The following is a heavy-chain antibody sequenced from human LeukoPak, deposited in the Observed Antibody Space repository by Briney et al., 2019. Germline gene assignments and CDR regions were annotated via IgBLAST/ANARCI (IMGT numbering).Heavy chain of an antibody. V-gene: IGHV3-64*01. CDR2: ISSNGGSI. CDR3: AKKGNDSSGYYYDY. J-gene: IGHJ4*02. D-gene: IGHD3-22*01. CDR1: GFTFSDYA. Sequence: GGSLRLSCAASGFTFSDYAMHWVRQAPGKELEYVSAISSNGGSIHYANSVKGRFTISRDNSKNTLYLQMDSLRAEDMAVYYCAKKGNDSSGYYYDYWGQGTLVTVSS.